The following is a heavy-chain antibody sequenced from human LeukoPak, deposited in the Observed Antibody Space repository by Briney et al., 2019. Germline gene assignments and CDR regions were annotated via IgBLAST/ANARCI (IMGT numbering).Heavy chain of an antibody. CDR3: ARPSRFGGSGYDTPDAFDI. V-gene: IGHV3-30*19. D-gene: IGHD5-12*01. CDR2: ISYDGSNK. J-gene: IGHJ3*02. CDR1: GFTFSSYG. Sequence: PGGSLRLSCAASGFTFSSYGMHWVRQAPGKGLEWVAVISYDGSNKYYADSVKGRFTISRDNSKNTLYLQMNSLRAEDTAVYYCARPSRFGGSGYDTPDAFDIWGQGTMVTVSS.